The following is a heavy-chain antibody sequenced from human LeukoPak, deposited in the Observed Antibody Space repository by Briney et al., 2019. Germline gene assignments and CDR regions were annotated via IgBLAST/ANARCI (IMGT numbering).Heavy chain of an antibody. Sequence: GGSLRLSCAGSGFIFNNYAMHWVRQPPGKGLEWVSGISWNSGSIDYADSVKGRFTISRDNAKNSLYLQMNSLRVEDTAFYYCAKDNRRHYTSGPNPDSLHWGQGALDTVSS. J-gene: IGHJ4*02. CDR2: ISWNSGSI. CDR1: GFIFNNYA. D-gene: IGHD6-19*01. V-gene: IGHV3-9*01. CDR3: AKDNRRHYTSGPNPDSLH.